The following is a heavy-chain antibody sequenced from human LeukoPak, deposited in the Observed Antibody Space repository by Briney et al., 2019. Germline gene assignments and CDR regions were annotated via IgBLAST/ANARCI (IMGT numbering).Heavy chain of an antibody. CDR1: GFTVSSNY. V-gene: IGHV3-53*01. CDR2: IYSGGST. D-gene: IGHD2-21*01. CDR3: ARWPESYWGHIDY. J-gene: IGHJ4*02. Sequence: GGSLSLSFAASGFTVSSNYMSWVRQAPGKGLEWVSVIYSGGSTYYADSVKGRFTISRDNSKNTLYLQMNSLRAEDTAVYYCARWPESYWGHIDYWGQGTLVTVSS.